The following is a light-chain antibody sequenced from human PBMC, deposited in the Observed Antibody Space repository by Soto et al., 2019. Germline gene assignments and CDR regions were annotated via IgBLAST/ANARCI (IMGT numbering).Light chain of an antibody. J-gene: IGLJ2*01. CDR2: DNN. V-gene: IGLV1-51*01. Sequence: QAVVTQPPSVSAAPGQKVTISCSGSSSNIGNNYVSWYQQLPGTAPKLLIYDNNKRPSGIPDRFSGSKSGTSATLGITGLQTGDEADYYCGTWDSSLSDGGVFGGGTKVTVL. CDR1: SSNIGNNY. CDR3: GTWDSSLSDGGV.